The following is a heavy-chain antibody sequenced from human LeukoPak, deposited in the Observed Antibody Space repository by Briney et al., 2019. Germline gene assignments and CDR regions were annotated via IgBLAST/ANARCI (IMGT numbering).Heavy chain of an antibody. V-gene: IGHV1-18*04. CDR1: GYTFTSYG. CDR2: INPNNGNT. J-gene: IGHJ4*02. D-gene: IGHD2-15*01. Sequence: GASVTVSCKTSGYTFTSYGISWVRQAPGQGLEWMGWINPNNGNTDYAQRLQGRLTVTKDTSTSTAYMELRSLRSDDTALYYCARDVGQYCSGGSCYPLDYWGQGTLVTVSS. CDR3: ARDVGQYCSGGSCYPLDY.